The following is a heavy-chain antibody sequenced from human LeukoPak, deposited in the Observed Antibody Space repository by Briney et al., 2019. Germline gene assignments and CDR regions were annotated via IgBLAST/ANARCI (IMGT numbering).Heavy chain of an antibody. CDR3: ARTDYSLP. V-gene: IGHV4-34*01. Sequence: PSETLSLTXAVSGGSFSGYWWRWIRQSPGTGLEWIGEISHSGETNYNPSFESRVSISLDTSKNQFSLHLSSVTAADTAVYYCARTDYSLPWGQGTPVTVSS. D-gene: IGHD4-11*01. CDR2: ISHSGET. J-gene: IGHJ5*02. CDR1: GGSFSGYW.